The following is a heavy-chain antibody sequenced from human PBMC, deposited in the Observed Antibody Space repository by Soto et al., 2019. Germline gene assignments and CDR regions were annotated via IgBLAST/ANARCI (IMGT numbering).Heavy chain of an antibody. D-gene: IGHD2-15*01. CDR3: ARMTVVAATDAFDI. CDR1: GFTVSSNY. J-gene: IGHJ3*02. CDR2: IYSGGST. V-gene: IGHV3-53*02. Sequence: EVQLVETGGGLIQPGGSLRLSCAASGFTVSSNYMSWVRQAPGKGLEWVSVIYSGGSTYYADSVKGRFTISRDNSKNTLYLQMNSLGAEDTAVYYCARMTVVAATDAFDIWGQGTMVTVSS.